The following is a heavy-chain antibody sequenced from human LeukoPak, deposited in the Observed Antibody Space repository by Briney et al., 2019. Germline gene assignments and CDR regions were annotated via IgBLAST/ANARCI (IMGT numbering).Heavy chain of an antibody. D-gene: IGHD3-3*01. J-gene: IGHJ4*02. Sequence: GGSLRLSCAASGFTFSSYGMHWVRQAPGEGLEWVANIKLDGSEKNYVDSVKGRFTISRDNTKNSLYLQMNSLRVEDTAVFYCARDQYDTWSRRGNFDSWGQGTLVIVSS. CDR3: ARDQYDTWSRRGNFDS. CDR1: GFTFSSYG. CDR2: IKLDGSEK. V-gene: IGHV3-7*03.